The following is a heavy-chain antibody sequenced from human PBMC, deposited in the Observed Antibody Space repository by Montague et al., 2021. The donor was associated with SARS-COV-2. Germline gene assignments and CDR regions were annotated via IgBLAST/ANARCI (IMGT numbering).Heavy chain of an antibody. D-gene: IGHD1-14*01. CDR2: TYYRSKWYN. V-gene: IGHV6-1*01. J-gene: IGHJ4*02. CDR3: TQERGPGRTTWHYFDY. Sequence: CAISGDSVSSNIAAWNWTRQSPSKGLEWLGRTYYRSKWYNDYEVSVRSRITISPDTSKNQFSLQLNSVTPEDTAVYYCTQERGPGRTTWHYFDYWGQGTLVTVSS. CDR1: GDSVSSNIAA.